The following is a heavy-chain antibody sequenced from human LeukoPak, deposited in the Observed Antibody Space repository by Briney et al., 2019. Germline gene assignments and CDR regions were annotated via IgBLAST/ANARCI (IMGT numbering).Heavy chain of an antibody. J-gene: IGHJ4*02. V-gene: IGHV1-24*01. CDR3: ATIDSGYYSYYFDY. Sequence: GASWKFSCKVSGNPMPTFSMHWVPQAPAKGLEWLRGFDPEDGETIYAQKFQGRVTMTEDTSTDTAYMELSSLRSEDTAVYYCATIDSGYYSYYFDYWGQGTLVTVSS. CDR2: FDPEDGET. CDR1: GNPMPTFS. D-gene: IGHD3-22*01.